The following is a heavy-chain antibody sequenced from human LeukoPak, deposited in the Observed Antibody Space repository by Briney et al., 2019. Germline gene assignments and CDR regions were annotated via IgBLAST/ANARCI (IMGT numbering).Heavy chain of an antibody. D-gene: IGHD2-15*01. CDR1: GSTFSNDW. J-gene: IGHJ4*02. Sequence: GGSLPISCLGSGSTFSNDWIGWVRQMPGKGLEWMGIIYPGDSDTRYSPSFQGQVTISAEKSISTAYLQWSSLEASDTAMYYCARRGCNGGSCYGYWGQGTLVTVSS. CDR3: ARRGCNGGSCYGY. CDR2: IYPGDSDT. V-gene: IGHV5-51*01.